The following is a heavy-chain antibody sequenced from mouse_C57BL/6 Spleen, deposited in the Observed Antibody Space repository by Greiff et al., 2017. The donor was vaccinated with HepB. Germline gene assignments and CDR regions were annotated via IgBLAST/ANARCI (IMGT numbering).Heavy chain of an antibody. CDR3: ASDNGNYYNYYAMDY. V-gene: IGHV5-16*01. CDR2: INYDGSST. Sequence: EVMLVESEGGLVQPGSSMKLSCTASGFTFSDYYMAWVRQVPEKGLEWVANINYDGSSTYYLDSLKSRFIISRDNAKNILYLQMSRLKSEDTATYYCASDNGNYYNYYAMDYWGQGTSVTVSS. J-gene: IGHJ4*01. D-gene: IGHD2-1*01. CDR1: GFTFSDYY.